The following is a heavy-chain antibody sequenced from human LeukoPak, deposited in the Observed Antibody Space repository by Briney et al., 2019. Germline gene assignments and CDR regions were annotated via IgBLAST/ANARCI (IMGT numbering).Heavy chain of an antibody. CDR3: ARRADWFDP. CDR2: AYYTGNT. J-gene: IGHJ5*02. CDR1: GVSMTSWY. V-gene: IGHV4-59*08. Sequence: PSETLSLTCTVSGVSMTSWYWSWIRQPPGKGLEWVGNAYYTGNTNYNPSLKSRVTISIDTSKNEFSLKSSSVTAADTAVYYCARRADWFDPWGQGTLVTVSS.